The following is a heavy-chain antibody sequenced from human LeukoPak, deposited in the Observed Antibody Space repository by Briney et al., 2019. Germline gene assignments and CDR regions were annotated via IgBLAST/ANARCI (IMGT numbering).Heavy chain of an antibody. Sequence: SETLSLTCTVSGGSVSSGSYYWSWIQQPPGKGLVWIGYIYYSGSTNYNPSLKSRVTISVDTSKNQFSLKLSSVTAADTAVYYCARAYDSSGYYPPLIDAFDIWGQGTMVTVSS. J-gene: IGHJ3*02. CDR2: IYYSGST. CDR3: ARAYDSSGYYPPLIDAFDI. D-gene: IGHD3-22*01. V-gene: IGHV4-61*01. CDR1: GGSVSSGSYY.